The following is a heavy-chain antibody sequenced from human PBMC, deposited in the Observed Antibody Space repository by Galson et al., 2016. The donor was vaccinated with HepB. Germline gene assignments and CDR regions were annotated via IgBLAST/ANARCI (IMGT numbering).Heavy chain of an antibody. CDR2: INPHSGGT. CDR1: VYTFTGYY. Sequence: SVKVSCKASVYTFTGYYMHWVRQAPGQGLEWMGRINPHSGGTNYAQKFQGRVTMTRDTSISTAYMELSRLRSDDTAVYYCAIPKGPRSPMVSIVAFDTWGQGTMVTVSS. D-gene: IGHD2-8*01. V-gene: IGHV1-2*06. J-gene: IGHJ3*02. CDR3: AIPKGPRSPMVSIVAFDT.